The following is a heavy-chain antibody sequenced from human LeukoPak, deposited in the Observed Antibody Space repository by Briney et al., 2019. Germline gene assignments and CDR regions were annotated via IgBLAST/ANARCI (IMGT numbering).Heavy chain of an antibody. V-gene: IGHV3-53*01. J-gene: IGHJ1*01. CDR3: AKDRDRISISGSYHAEYFQH. Sequence: GGSLRLSCAASGFTVSSNYMSWVRQAPGKGLEWVSIIYSGGSTYYADSVKGRFTISRDNSKNTLYLQMNSLRAEDTAVYYCAKDRDRISISGSYHAEYFQHWGQGTLVTVSS. CDR1: GFTVSSNY. CDR2: IYSGGST. D-gene: IGHD1-26*01.